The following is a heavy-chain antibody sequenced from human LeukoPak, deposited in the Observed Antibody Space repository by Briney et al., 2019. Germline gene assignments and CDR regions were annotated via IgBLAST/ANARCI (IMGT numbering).Heavy chain of an antibody. J-gene: IGHJ4*02. CDR1: GYTFTSYA. CDR2: INAGNGNT. Sequence: VASVKVSCKASGYTFTSYAMHWVRQAPGQRLEWMGWINAGNGNTKYSQKFQGRVTITRDTSASTAYMELSSLRSEDTAVYYCARDPVYSSGWPSSGLDYWGQGTLVTVSS. D-gene: IGHD6-19*01. V-gene: IGHV1-3*01. CDR3: ARDPVYSSGWPSSGLDY.